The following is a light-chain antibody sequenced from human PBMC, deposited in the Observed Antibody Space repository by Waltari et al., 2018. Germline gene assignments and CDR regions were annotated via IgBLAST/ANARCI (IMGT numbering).Light chain of an antibody. V-gene: IGKV3-20*01. CDR2: GAS. Sequence: EIVLSQSPGTLSVSPGGRATLSYRASQSVSSSYVAWYQQKPAQAPRLLIYGASSRATGIPDRFSGSGSGTDFTLTISRLEPDDFAVYYCQHYGSSLWTFGQGTKVDIK. CDR1: QSVSSSY. CDR3: QHYGSSLWT. J-gene: IGKJ1*01.